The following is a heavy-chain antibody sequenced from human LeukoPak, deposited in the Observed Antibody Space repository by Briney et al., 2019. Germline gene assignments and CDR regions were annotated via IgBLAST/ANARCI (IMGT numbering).Heavy chain of an antibody. CDR2: IKQDGSEK. V-gene: IGHV3-7*01. Sequence: GGSLRLSCAASGFTFSSYWMSWVRQAPGKGLEWVANIKQDGSEKYYVDSVKGRFTISRDNAKNSLYLQMNSLGAEDTAVYYCARLSPSSYYYDSPPDYWGQGTLVTVSS. D-gene: IGHD3-22*01. CDR3: ARLSPSSYYYDSPPDY. CDR1: GFTFSSYW. J-gene: IGHJ4*02.